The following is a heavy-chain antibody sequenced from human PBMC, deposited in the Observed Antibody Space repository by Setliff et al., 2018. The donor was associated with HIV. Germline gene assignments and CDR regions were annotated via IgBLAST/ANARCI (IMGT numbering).Heavy chain of an antibody. CDR3: GRSRAPTYYHYIDV. V-gene: IGHV3-74*01. CDR1: GFTFSSYW. Sequence: PGGSLRLSCAASGFTFSSYWMHWVRQAPGKGLVWVSRINSDGSSTSYADSVKGRFTISRDNAKNTLYLQMDSLRAEDTAIYYCGRSRAPTYYHYIDVWGEGTTVTVSS. J-gene: IGHJ6*03. CDR2: INSDGSST.